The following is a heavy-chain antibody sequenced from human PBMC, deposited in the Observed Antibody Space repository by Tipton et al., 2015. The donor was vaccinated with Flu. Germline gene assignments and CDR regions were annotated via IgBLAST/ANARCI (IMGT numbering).Heavy chain of an antibody. V-gene: IGHV4-34*01. CDR2: INHSGST. D-gene: IGHD1-26*01. CDR3: ARTGVVGATNEGVGYFDY. CDR1: GGSFSGYY. Sequence: TPSLTCAVYGGSFSGYYWSWIRQPPGKGLEWIGEINHSGSTNYNPSLKSRVTISVDTSKNQFSLKLSSVTAADTAVYYCARTGVVGATNEGVGYFDYWGQGTLVTVSS. J-gene: IGHJ4*02.